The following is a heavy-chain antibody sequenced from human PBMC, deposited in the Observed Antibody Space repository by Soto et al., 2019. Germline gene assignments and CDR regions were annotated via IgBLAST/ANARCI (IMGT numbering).Heavy chain of an antibody. CDR1: GVSVSSATYY. V-gene: IGHV4-61*01. D-gene: IGHD1-1*01. CDR2: FYYTGST. Sequence: QVQLQESGPGLVVPSGTLSLTCTVSGVSVSSATYYWSWIRQPPGKGLEWIGCFYYTGSTDSNPSLKSRLTMSSDTSQNQFSLTLHSVTAADTAVYYCVRLAWSYWYFDLWGRGTLVTVSS. CDR3: VRLAWSYWYFDL. J-gene: IGHJ2*01.